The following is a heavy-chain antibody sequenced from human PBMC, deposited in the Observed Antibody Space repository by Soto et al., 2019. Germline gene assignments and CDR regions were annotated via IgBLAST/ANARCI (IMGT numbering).Heavy chain of an antibody. Sequence: GGSLRLSCSASGFTFNSYAMHWVRQAPGKGLEFLSAISSYGADTYYADSVKGRFAISRDNSKNTLYLQMSSLRAEDTALYYCVKEGYMRSDWYGQFDYWGQGALVTVSS. CDR3: VKEGYMRSDWYGQFDY. V-gene: IGHV3-64D*06. J-gene: IGHJ4*02. CDR1: GFTFNSYA. CDR2: ISSYGADT. D-gene: IGHD6-19*01.